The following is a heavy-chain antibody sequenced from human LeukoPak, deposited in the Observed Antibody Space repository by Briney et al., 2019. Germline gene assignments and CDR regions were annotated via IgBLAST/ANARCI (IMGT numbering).Heavy chain of an antibody. CDR1: GGSISSYY. J-gene: IGHJ4*02. CDR3: ARSRDGYNGFDY. Sequence: SETLSLTCTVSGGSISSYYWSWIRQPPGKGLEWIGYIYYSGSTNYNPSLKSRVTISVDTSKNQFSLKLSSVTAADTAVYYCARSRDGYNGFDYWGQGTLVTVSS. CDR2: IYYSGST. D-gene: IGHD5-24*01. V-gene: IGHV4-59*01.